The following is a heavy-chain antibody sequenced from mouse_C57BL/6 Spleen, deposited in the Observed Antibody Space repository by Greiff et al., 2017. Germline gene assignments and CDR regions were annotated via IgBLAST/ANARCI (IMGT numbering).Heavy chain of an antibody. Sequence: QVQLQQPGAELVMPGASVKLSCKASGYTFTSYWMPWVQQRPGQGLEWIGEIDPSDSYTNYTQKFKGQSTLTVDKSSNTPYMQLSRLTSEDSADYCCGRPYGDDSCYFDYWGQGTTLTVSS. J-gene: IGHJ2*01. D-gene: IGHD2-2*01. CDR3: GRPYGDDSCYFDY. CDR2: IDPSDSYT. V-gene: IGHV1-69*01. CDR1: GYTFTSYW.